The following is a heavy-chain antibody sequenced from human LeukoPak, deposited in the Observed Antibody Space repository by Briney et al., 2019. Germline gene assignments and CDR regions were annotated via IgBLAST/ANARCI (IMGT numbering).Heavy chain of an antibody. CDR3: ARGAPGYSSSWSNFDY. V-gene: IGHV1-69*13. CDR1: GGTFSSYA. Sequence: SVKVSCKASGGTFSSYAISWVRQAPGQGLEWMGGIIPIFGTANYAQKFQGRVTITADESTSTAYMEPSSLRSEDTAVYYCARGAPGYSSSWSNFDYWGQGTLVTVSS. CDR2: IIPIFGTA. D-gene: IGHD6-13*01. J-gene: IGHJ4*02.